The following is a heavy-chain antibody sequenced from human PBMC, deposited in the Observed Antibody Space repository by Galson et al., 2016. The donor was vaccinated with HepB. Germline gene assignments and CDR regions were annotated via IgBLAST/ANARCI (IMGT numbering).Heavy chain of an antibody. CDR2: MYPGDSDA. V-gene: IGHV5-51*01. CDR3: ARAMDVAVLTRPLYFAFDI. J-gene: IGHJ3*02. CDR1: GYSFATKW. D-gene: IGHD2/OR15-2a*01. Sequence: QSGAEVKRPGESLKISCQGSGYSFATKWIGWVRQKPGQGLEWMGIMYPGDSDARYSPSFQGQVTISADKSFNTAHLQWSSLKASDTAMYYCARAMDVAVLTRPLYFAFDIWGQGTMVTVSS.